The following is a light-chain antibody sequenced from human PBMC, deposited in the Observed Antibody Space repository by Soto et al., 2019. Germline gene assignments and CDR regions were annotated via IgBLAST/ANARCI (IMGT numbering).Light chain of an antibody. CDR3: MQGTHLPRT. Sequence: DVVLTQSPLSLPVTLGQPASISCRSNQSLVHSDGITYFNWFQQRPGQSPRRLIYQLSNWDSGLPDRFSGSGSGTDFTLNISRVEAEDFGVYYCMQGTHLPRTFGQETRLDI. CDR1: QSLVHSDGITY. CDR2: QLS. V-gene: IGKV2-30*02. J-gene: IGKJ5*01.